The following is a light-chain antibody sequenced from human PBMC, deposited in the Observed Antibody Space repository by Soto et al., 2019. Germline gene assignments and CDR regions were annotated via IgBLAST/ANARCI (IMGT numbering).Light chain of an antibody. V-gene: IGKV3-20*01. CDR2: DAS. CDR1: QTVRNNY. J-gene: IGKJ4*01. Sequence: RLSPGTLSLAPGERVTLSCRGSQTVRNNYLAWYQQKPGQAPRLLIYDASSRATGIPDRFSGGGSGTDFTRPLCRHEPEDFALYYCPQCTSYPLTFGGGTKVDIK. CDR3: PQCTSYPLT.